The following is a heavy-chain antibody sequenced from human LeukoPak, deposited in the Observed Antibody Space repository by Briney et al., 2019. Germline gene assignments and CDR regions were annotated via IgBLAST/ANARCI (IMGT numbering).Heavy chain of an antibody. V-gene: IGHV4-34*01. D-gene: IGHD2-15*01. Sequence: SETLSLTCAIYGGSFSGYYWSWIRQPPGKGLEWIGEINHSGSTNYNPSLKSRVTISVDTSKNQFSLKLSSVTAADTAVYYCARIERRYCSGGSCKRGSFDYWGQGTLVTVSS. CDR3: ARIERRYCSGGSCKRGSFDY. CDR2: INHSGST. CDR1: GGSFSGYY. J-gene: IGHJ4*02.